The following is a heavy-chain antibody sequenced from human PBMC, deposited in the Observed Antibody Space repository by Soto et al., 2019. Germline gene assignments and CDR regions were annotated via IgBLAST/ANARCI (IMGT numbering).Heavy chain of an antibody. Sequence: QVQLVESGGGVVQPGRSLRLSCAASGFTFSSYGMHWVRQAPGKGLEWVAVIWYDGSNKYYADSVKGRFTISRDNSKNTLYLQMNSLRAAETAVYYCGRGPAAGAFYFYLCGQGTMVTVSS. CDR2: IWYDGSNK. CDR3: GRGPAAGAFYFYL. J-gene: IGHJ4*02. V-gene: IGHV3-33*01. CDR1: GFTFSSYG. D-gene: IGHD6-13*01.